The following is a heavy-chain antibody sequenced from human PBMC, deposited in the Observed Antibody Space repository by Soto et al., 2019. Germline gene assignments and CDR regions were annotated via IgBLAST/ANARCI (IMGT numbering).Heavy chain of an antibody. V-gene: IGHV1-18*04. J-gene: IGHJ4*02. CDR3: TTYTGNYSVLDY. CDR1: GYTFSNYG. CDR2: ISAYNGNT. D-gene: IGHD1-26*01. Sequence: QIHLVQSGAEVKKPGASVKVSCKTSGYTFSNYGISWVRQAPGQGLEWMGWISAYNGNTNYAQKFQDRVTMTTDKSTDTAYMELRSLRSDDTAVYYCTTYTGNYSVLDYWGQGTLVTVSS.